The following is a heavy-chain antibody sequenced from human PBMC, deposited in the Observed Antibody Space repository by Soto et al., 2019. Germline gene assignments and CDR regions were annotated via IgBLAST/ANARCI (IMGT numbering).Heavy chain of an antibody. Sequence: GGSLRLSCVTSGYRFRGYAMHWVRQAPGKGLAWAAVESFDGSQKYYLDSVRGRFSISRDDSLSTLYLQINNLTPQDTGVYYCARDRGGYVRTWDSFWCWGQGTLVGVAS. J-gene: IGHJ4*02. CDR1: GYRFRGYA. CDR2: ESFDGSQK. CDR3: ARDRGGYVRTWDSFWC. V-gene: IGHV3-30-3*01. D-gene: IGHD5-12*01.